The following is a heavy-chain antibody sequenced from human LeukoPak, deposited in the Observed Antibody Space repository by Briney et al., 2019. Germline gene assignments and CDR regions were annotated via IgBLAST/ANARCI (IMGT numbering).Heavy chain of an antibody. Sequence: SETLPLTCTVSGGSISSGSYYWSWIRQPAGKGLEWIGRIYTSGSTNYNPSLKSRVTISVDTSKNQFSLKLSSVTAADTAVYYCARHVVAAAGRMDVWGKGTTVTISS. J-gene: IGHJ6*03. CDR3: ARHVVAAAGRMDV. CDR1: GGSISSGSYY. D-gene: IGHD6-13*01. V-gene: IGHV4-61*02. CDR2: IYTSGST.